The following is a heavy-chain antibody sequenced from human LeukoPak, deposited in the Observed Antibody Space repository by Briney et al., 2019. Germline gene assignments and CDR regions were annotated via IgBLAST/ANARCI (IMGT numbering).Heavy chain of an antibody. V-gene: IGHV3-48*01. Sequence: PGGSLRLSCAASGFTFSSYSMNWVRQAPGKGLEWVSYISSSSSTIYYADSVKGRFTISRDNAKNSLYLQMNSLRAEDTAVYYCARGAYYDSSGYHFDYWGQGTLVTVSS. CDR3: ARGAYYDSSGYHFDY. CDR1: GFTFSSYS. CDR2: ISSSSSTI. J-gene: IGHJ4*02. D-gene: IGHD3-22*01.